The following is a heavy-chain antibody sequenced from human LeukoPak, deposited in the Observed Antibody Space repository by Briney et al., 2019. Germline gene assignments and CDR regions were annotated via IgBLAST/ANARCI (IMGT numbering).Heavy chain of an antibody. Sequence: ASVKVSCKASGYTFTSYGISWVRQAPGQGLEWMGWISAYNGNTNYAQKLQGRVTMTTDTSTSTAYMELRSLRSDDTAVYYCARDYFEDYYDSSGYYSFFDYWGQGTLVTVSS. D-gene: IGHD3-22*01. CDR1: GYTFTSYG. V-gene: IGHV1-18*01. J-gene: IGHJ4*02. CDR2: ISAYNGNT. CDR3: ARDYFEDYYDSSGYYSFFDY.